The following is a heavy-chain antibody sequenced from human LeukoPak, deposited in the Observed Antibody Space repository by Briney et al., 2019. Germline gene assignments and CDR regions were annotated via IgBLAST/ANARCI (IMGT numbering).Heavy chain of an antibody. CDR2: IFSGGST. D-gene: IGHD6-19*01. Sequence: PGGSRRLSCVASGFTVSSNYMSWVRQAPGKGLEWVSAIFSGGSTFYADSVTGRFTISRDNSKNTVYLEMNSLRAEDTAVYYCARDLKTSGWYGDFDYWGQGTLVTVSP. V-gene: IGHV3-53*01. J-gene: IGHJ4*02. CDR3: ARDLKTSGWYGDFDY. CDR1: GFTVSSNY.